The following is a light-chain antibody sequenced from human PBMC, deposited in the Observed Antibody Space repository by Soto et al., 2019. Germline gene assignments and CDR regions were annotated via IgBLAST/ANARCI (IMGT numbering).Light chain of an antibody. CDR3: NSYTTMNTYV. CDR1: STDVGAYNY. CDR2: EVS. V-gene: IGLV2-14*01. Sequence: QSALTQPASVSGSPGQSITISCTGSSTDVGAYNYVSWYQQYPGQAPNLLIYEVSRRASGFSHRFSGSKSVNTASLTISGLQAEDEAHYYCNSYTTMNTYVFGTGTKLTVL. J-gene: IGLJ1*01.